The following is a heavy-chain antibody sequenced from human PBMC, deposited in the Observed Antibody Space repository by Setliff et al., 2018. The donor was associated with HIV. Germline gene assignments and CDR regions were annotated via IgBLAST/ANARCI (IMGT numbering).Heavy chain of an antibody. V-gene: IGHV4-34*01. D-gene: IGHD5-12*01. Sequence: SETLSLTCAVYGGSFSGYYWSWIRQPPGKGLAWIGEINHSGSTNYNPSLKSRVTISVDTSKNQFSLKLSSVTAADTAVYYCARVVATTRDAFDIWGQGTMVTVSS. CDR3: ARVVATTRDAFDI. J-gene: IGHJ3*02. CDR2: INHSGST. CDR1: GGSFSGYY.